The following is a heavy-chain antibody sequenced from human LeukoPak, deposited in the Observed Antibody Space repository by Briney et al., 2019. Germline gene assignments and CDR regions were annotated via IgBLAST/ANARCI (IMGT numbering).Heavy chain of an antibody. CDR3: ASQIAAAGWFDP. D-gene: IGHD6-13*01. CDR2: IYYSESP. V-gene: IGHV4-59*08. J-gene: IGHJ5*02. Sequence: SETLSLTCTVSGGSISSYYWSWIRQPPGKGLEWIGSIYYSESPYYNPSLKRRVTISVDTSNNQFSLKLSSVTAADTAVYYCASQIAAAGWFDPWGQGTLVTVSS. CDR1: GGSISSYY.